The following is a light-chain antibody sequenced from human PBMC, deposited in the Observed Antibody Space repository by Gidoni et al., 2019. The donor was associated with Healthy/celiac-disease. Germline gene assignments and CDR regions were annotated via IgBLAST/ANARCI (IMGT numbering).Light chain of an antibody. CDR3: CSYAGSSTYVV. CDR1: SSDVGSYNL. CDR2: EVS. V-gene: IGLV2-23*02. J-gene: IGLJ2*01. Sequence: QSALTQPASVSGSPGPSITISCTGTSSDVGSYNLVSWYQQHPGKAPKLIIYEVSKRPSGVSNRFSGSKSGNTASLTISGLQAEDEADYYCCSYAGSSTYVVFGGGTKLTVL.